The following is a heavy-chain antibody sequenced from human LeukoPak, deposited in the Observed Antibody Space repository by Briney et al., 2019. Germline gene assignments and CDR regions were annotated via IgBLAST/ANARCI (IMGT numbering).Heavy chain of an antibody. CDR2: IKQDGSEK. V-gene: IGHV3-7*01. J-gene: IGHJ3*02. CDR1: GFTFSSYW. CDR3: AREGYSSGSGDAFDI. Sequence: GGSLRLSCAASGFTFSSYWMSWVRQAPGKGLEWVANIKQDGSEKYYVDSVKGRFTISRDNAKNSLYLQMNSLRAEDTAVYYCAREGYSSGSGDAFDIWGQGTMVTVSS. D-gene: IGHD6-19*01.